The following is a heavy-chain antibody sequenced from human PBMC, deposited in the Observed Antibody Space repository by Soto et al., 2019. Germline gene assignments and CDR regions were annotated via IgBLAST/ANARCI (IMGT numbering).Heavy chain of an antibody. Sequence: GGSLRLSCEASGFTVSDNYMTWVRQAPGKGLEWVSLIYSDVYSAGTTYYADSVKGRFTISRDNSKNTLYLQMSSLRAEDTAVYYCVNRVRGRDGYNYSGFFDYWGQGTLVTVSS. V-gene: IGHV3-53*05. CDR2: IYSDVYSAGTT. CDR3: VNRVRGRDGYNYSGFFDY. CDR1: GFTVSDNY. J-gene: IGHJ4*02. D-gene: IGHD5-12*01.